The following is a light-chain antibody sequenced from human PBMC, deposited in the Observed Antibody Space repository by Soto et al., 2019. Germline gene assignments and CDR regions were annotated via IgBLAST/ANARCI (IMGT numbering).Light chain of an antibody. V-gene: IGLV2-18*02. CDR1: RRDVGSYNR. CDR2: EVS. Sequence: QSVVTQPPPVSGSSGQSVAISCTGTRRDVGSYNRVSWYQQPPGAAPKLMIYEVSNRPSGVPDRFSGSKSGNTASLTISGLQAEDEADYYCNSYTGSSTYVFGTGTKVTVL. J-gene: IGLJ1*01. CDR3: NSYTGSSTYV.